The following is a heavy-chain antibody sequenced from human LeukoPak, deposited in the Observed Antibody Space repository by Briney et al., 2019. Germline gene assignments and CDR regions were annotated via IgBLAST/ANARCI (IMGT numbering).Heavy chain of an antibody. V-gene: IGHV3-21*01. Sequence: GGSLRLSCAASGFTFSSYSMNWVRQAPGKGLEWVSCISSSSSYIYYADSVKGRFTISRDNAKNSLHLQMNSLRAEDTAVYYCARDVRYPTEYYDILTGYFDYWGQGTLVTVSS. J-gene: IGHJ4*02. CDR2: ISSSSSYI. CDR3: ARDVRYPTEYYDILTGYFDY. CDR1: GFTFSSYS. D-gene: IGHD3-9*01.